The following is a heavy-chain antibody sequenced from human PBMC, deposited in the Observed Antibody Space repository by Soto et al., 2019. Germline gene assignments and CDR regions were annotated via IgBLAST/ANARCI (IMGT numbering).Heavy chain of an antibody. V-gene: IGHV3-30-3*01. D-gene: IGHD5-18*01. CDR2: ISYDGSNK. J-gene: IGHJ4*02. CDR1: GFTFSSYA. CDR3: ARAPAAMASNFDY. Sequence: PGGSLRLSCAASGFTFSSYAMHWVRQAPGKGLEWVAVISYDGSNKYYADSVKGRFTISRDNSKNTLYLQMNSLRAEDTAVYYCARAPAAMASNFDYWGQGTLVTVS.